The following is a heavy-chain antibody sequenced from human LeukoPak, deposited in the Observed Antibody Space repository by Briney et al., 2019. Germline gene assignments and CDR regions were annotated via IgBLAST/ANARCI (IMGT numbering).Heavy chain of an antibody. D-gene: IGHD6-13*01. CDR3: ARQYSSSWYDY. J-gene: IGHJ4*02. Sequence: ASVKVSCKASGYTFTGYYMHWVRQAPGQGLEWMGIINPSGGSTSYAQKFQGRVTMTRDMSTSTVYMELSSLRSEDTAVYYCARQYSSSWYDYWGQGTLVTVSS. CDR2: INPSGGST. CDR1: GYTFTGYY. V-gene: IGHV1-46*01.